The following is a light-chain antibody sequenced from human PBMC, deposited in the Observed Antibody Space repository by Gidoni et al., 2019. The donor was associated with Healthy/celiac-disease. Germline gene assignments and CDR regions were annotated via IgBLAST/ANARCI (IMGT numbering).Light chain of an antibody. CDR2: DAS. CDR1: QCVSSY. Sequence: IVLTHSPATLSLSPGVRSTLSCRASQCVSSYLAWYQQKPGQAPRLLIYDASNRAAGIPARFSGSGAGTDFTLTSSRLEAEDFAVYYWQQRSNWTTFGQGTKVEIK. CDR3: QQRSNWTT. J-gene: IGKJ1*01. V-gene: IGKV3-11*01.